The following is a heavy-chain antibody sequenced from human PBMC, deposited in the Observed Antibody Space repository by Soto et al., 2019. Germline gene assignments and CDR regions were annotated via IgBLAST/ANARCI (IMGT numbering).Heavy chain of an antibody. D-gene: IGHD6-19*01. CDR1: GGSVSSGSYY. CDR3: ARIIAVAGSLYYYYGMDV. J-gene: IGHJ6*02. Sequence: QVQLQESGPGLVKPSETLSLTCTVSGGSVSSGSYYWSWIRQPPGKGLEWIGYIYYSGSNNYNPSLRSRVTISVDTSKNQFSLKLSSVTAADTAVYYCARIIAVAGSLYYYYGMDVWGQGSTVTV. CDR2: IYYSGSN. V-gene: IGHV4-61*01.